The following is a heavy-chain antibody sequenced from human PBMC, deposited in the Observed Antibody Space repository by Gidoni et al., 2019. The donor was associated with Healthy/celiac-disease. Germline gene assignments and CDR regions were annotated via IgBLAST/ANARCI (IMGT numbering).Heavy chain of an antibody. Sequence: QITLKESGPTLVKPTQTLTLTCTFSGFSLSTRGVGVGWIRQPPGKALEWLARIYWDDDKRYSPSLKSRLTITKDTSKNQVVLTMTNMDPVDTATYYCAHSMRRVLEWPFDAFDIWGQGTMVTVSS. J-gene: IGHJ3*02. CDR1: GFSLSTRGVG. CDR2: IYWDDDK. CDR3: AHSMRRVLEWPFDAFDI. V-gene: IGHV2-5*02. D-gene: IGHD3-3*01.